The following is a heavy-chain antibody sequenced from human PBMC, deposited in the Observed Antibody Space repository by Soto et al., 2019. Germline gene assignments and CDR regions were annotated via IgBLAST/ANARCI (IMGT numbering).Heavy chain of an antibody. J-gene: IGHJ4*02. Sequence: PSETLSLTCDFSLEPMTGGYYWGWIRQSPGKGLEWIGSIYYGGTTYYNPSLRSRLAISIDTSKNQFSLRLSSVTAADTALYYCARGWYYFDFWGQGTLVTVSS. CDR2: IYYGGTT. CDR1: LEPMTGGYY. CDR3: ARGWYYFDF. V-gene: IGHV4-38-2*01. D-gene: IGHD2-15*01.